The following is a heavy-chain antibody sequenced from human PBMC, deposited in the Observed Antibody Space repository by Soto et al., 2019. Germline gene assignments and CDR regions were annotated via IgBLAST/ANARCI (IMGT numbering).Heavy chain of an antibody. CDR3: ARSQGSSTSLEIYYYCYYGMDV. CDR1: GGTFSSYA. D-gene: IGHD2-2*01. V-gene: IGHV1-69*01. Sequence: QVQLVQSGAEVKKPGSSVKVSCKASGGTFSSYAISWVRQAPGQGLEWMGGIIPISETTNYAQKFQGRVTITADESESTAYVELSSLRSEDTAVYYCARSQGSSTSLEIYYYCYYGMDVWGQGTTVTVSS. CDR2: IIPISETT. J-gene: IGHJ6*02.